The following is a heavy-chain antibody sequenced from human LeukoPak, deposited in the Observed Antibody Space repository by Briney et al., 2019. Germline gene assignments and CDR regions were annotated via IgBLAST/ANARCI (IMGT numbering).Heavy chain of an antibody. V-gene: IGHV4-39*01. CDR1: GGSISGSSYY. Sequence: PSETLSLTCTVSGGSISGSSYYWGWIRQPPGKGLEWIGSIYYSGSTYYNPSLKSRVTISVDTSKNQFSLKLSSVTAADTAVYYCARHRLDYYGSGSYLRYFDYWGQGTLVTVSS. D-gene: IGHD3-10*01. CDR3: ARHRLDYYGSGSYLRYFDY. J-gene: IGHJ4*02. CDR2: IYYSGST.